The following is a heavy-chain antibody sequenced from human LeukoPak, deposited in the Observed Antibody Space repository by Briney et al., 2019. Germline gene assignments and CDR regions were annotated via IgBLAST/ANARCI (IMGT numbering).Heavy chain of an antibody. CDR3: ARFENGGSGSYPFDY. CDR2: ISSSSSYI. D-gene: IGHD3-10*01. Sequence: GGSLRLSCAASGFTFSSYSMNWVRQAPGKGLEWVSSISSSSSYIYYADSVKGRFTISRDNAKNSLYLQMNSLRAEDTAVSYCARFENGGSGSYPFDYWGQGTLVTVSS. V-gene: IGHV3-21*01. CDR1: GFTFSSYS. J-gene: IGHJ4*02.